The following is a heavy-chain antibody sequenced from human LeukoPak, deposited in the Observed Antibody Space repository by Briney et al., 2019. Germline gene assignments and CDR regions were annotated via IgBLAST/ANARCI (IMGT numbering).Heavy chain of an antibody. D-gene: IGHD6-19*01. CDR3: ARFHSGPSGWYVLWYFDL. V-gene: IGHV4-4*09. CDR2: IYNSEST. J-gene: IGHJ2*01. Sequence: PSETLSLTCTVSGGSVSSYYWSWIRQPPGKGLEWIGYIYNSESTNYNSSLKSRVTMSVDTSKNQFFLKPSSVTAADTAVYYCARFHSGPSGWYVLWYFDLWGRGTLVTVSS. CDR1: GGSVSSYY.